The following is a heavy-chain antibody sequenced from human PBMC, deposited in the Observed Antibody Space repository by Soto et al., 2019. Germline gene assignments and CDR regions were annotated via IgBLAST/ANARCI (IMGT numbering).Heavy chain of an antibody. Sequence: GGSLRLSCAASGFEFSNYAMSWVRQAPGKGLEWVSLISATGGGTYYADSVKGRFTISRDNSHNTLYLQVHSLTAEDTAVYYCAKDRRAGGNSAFYFDFWGQGAQVTVS. V-gene: IGHV3-23*01. CDR2: ISATGGGT. J-gene: IGHJ4*02. D-gene: IGHD3-16*01. CDR3: AKDRRAGGNSAFYFDF. CDR1: GFEFSNYA.